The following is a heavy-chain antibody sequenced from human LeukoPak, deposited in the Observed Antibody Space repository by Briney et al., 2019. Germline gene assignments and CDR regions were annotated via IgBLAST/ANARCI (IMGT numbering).Heavy chain of an antibody. D-gene: IGHD6-19*01. CDR3: AKTLSRAVAGLYYYYYGMDV. V-gene: IGHV3-23*01. J-gene: IGHJ6*02. CDR1: GFTFSSYA. Sequence: SGGSLRLSCAASGFTFSSYAMSWVRQASGKGLEWVSAISGSGGSTYYAESVKGRFTISRDNSKNPLYLQLNSLRAEDTAVYYCAKTLSRAVAGLYYYYYGMDVWGQGTTVTVSS. CDR2: ISGSGGST.